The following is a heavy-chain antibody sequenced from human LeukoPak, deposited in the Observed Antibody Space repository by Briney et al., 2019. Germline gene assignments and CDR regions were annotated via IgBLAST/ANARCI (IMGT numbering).Heavy chain of an antibody. CDR3: VRQAVVGATRWFDP. Sequence: SETLSLTCTVSGDSISSSSSYWGWIRQPPGEGLEWIGSIYYSGSTYYNTSLKSRVTISVDTSKNQFSLKLTSVTAADTAVYYCVRQAVVGATRWFDPWGQGTLVTVSS. CDR2: IYYSGST. V-gene: IGHV4-39*01. D-gene: IGHD1-26*01. J-gene: IGHJ5*02. CDR1: GDSISSSSSY.